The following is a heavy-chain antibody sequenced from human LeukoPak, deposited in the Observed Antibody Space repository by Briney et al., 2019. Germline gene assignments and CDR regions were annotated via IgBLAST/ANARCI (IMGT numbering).Heavy chain of an antibody. Sequence: SETLSLTCTVSGGSIGTYYWSWIRQLPGKGLDWIGYIYYSGSTNYNPSLNSRVTISVDTSKNQFTLKLTSVTAADTAVYYCARETPGVAWFGPWGQGTLVTVSS. D-gene: IGHD3-10*01. V-gene: IGHV4-59*01. CDR2: IYYSGST. J-gene: IGHJ5*02. CDR1: GGSIGTYY. CDR3: ARETPGVAWFGP.